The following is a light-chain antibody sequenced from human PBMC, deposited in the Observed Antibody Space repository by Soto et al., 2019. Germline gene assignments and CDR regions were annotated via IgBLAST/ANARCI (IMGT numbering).Light chain of an antibody. CDR1: QSVNSR. J-gene: IGKJ5*01. CDR3: QHYGRSPIT. V-gene: IGKV3-20*01. Sequence: EIVLTQSPGTLSLSPGERATLSCRASQSVNSRLAWYQHKPGQAPRLLISCASSRATGIPDRFSGSGSATDFTLTISRLEPEDVALYYCQHYGRSPITFGQGTRLEIK. CDR2: CAS.